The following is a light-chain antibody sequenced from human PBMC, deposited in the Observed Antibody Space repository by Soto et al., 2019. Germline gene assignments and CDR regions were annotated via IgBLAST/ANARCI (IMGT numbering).Light chain of an antibody. CDR3: LQYNNWPPYT. CDR2: GAS. Sequence: EIVMTQSPATLSVSPGERATLSCRASQSVSTNLAWYQQKPGQAPRLLIYGASARATGIPARFSGRGSGTEFTLTISGLQSEDFAVYYCLQYNNWPPYTFGQGTRLEI. V-gene: IGKV3-15*01. CDR1: QSVSTN. J-gene: IGKJ2*01.